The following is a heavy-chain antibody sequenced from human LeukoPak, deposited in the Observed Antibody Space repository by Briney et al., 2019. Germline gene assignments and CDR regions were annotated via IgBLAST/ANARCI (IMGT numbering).Heavy chain of an antibody. Sequence: PGGSLGLSCEASGFTFGNHRMHWVRQAPGKGLVWVSRIDFDGSITNYADSVKGRFTISRDNSKNTLYLQMNSLRAEDTAVYYCARSTPLDYWGQGTLVTVSS. CDR3: ARSTPLDY. CDR2: IDFDGSIT. V-gene: IGHV3-74*01. J-gene: IGHJ4*02. CDR1: GFTFGNHR. D-gene: IGHD4-11*01.